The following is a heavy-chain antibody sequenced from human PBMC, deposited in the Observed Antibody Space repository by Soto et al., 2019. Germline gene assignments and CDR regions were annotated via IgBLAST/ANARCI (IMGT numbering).Heavy chain of an antibody. CDR3: AREFRMVRGVIKYYYYYGMDV. J-gene: IGHJ6*02. Sequence: ASVKVSCKASGYTFTGYYMHWVRQAPGQGLGGMGWINPNSGGTNYAQKCQGWVTMTRDTSISTAYMELSRLRSDDTAVYYCAREFRMVRGVIKYYYYYGMDVWGQGTTVTVSS. CDR1: GYTFTGYY. V-gene: IGHV1-2*04. D-gene: IGHD3-10*01. CDR2: INPNSGGT.